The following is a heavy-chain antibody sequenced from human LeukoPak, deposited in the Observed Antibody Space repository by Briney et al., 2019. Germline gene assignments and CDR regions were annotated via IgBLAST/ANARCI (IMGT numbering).Heavy chain of an antibody. V-gene: IGHV5-51*01. D-gene: IGHD3-9*01. J-gene: IGHJ4*02. Sequence: AESLKISCKGSGYIFTSYWLGWVRQMPGKGLEWMGIIYPGDSDTRYSPSFQGQVTISADKSISTGYLQWSRLKASDTAMYYCARYFGKAYYFDYWGQGTLVTVSS. CDR3: ARYFGKAYYFDY. CDR1: GYIFTSYW. CDR2: IYPGDSDT.